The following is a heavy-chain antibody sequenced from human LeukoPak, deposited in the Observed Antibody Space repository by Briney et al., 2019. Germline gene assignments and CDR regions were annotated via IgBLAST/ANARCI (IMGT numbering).Heavy chain of an antibody. CDR1: GFTFSSYE. D-gene: IGHD3-10*01. CDR2: TSGSGRTI. J-gene: IGHJ3*02. Sequence: PGGSLRLSCEASGFTFSSYEMNWVRQAPGKGLEWVSYTSGSGRTIYYADFVKGRLIISRDNAKNSLYLQMNSLRAEDTAVYYCAREMVRGFDIWGQGTMVTVSS. CDR3: AREMVRGFDI. V-gene: IGHV3-48*03.